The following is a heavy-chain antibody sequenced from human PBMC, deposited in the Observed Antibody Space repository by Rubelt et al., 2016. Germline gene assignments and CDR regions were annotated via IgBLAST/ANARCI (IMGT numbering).Heavy chain of an antibody. CDR3: ARSDIVATITDY. Sequence: VQLVESGGGVVQPGRSLRLSCAASGFTFSSYEMNWVRQAPGKGLEWVSYISSSGSTIYYADSVKGRFTISRDNAKNSLYLQMNGLRAEDTAVYYCARSDIVATITDYWGQGTLVTVSS. J-gene: IGHJ4*02. CDR2: ISSSGSTI. CDR1: GFTFSSYE. V-gene: IGHV3-48*03. D-gene: IGHD5-12*01.